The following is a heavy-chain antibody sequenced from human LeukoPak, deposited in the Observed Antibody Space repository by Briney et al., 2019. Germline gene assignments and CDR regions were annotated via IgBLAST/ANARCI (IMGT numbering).Heavy chain of an antibody. Sequence: GGSLRLSCAASGFTFSSYAMSWVRQAPGKGLEWVSAISGSGGSTYYADSVKGRFTISRDNSKNTLYLQMNSLRAEDTAVYYCAKGTTYYDFWSGYPHDYWGEGTLVTVSS. CDR1: GFTFSSYA. J-gene: IGHJ4*02. D-gene: IGHD3-3*01. CDR3: AKGTTYYDFWSGYPHDY. V-gene: IGHV3-23*01. CDR2: ISGSGGST.